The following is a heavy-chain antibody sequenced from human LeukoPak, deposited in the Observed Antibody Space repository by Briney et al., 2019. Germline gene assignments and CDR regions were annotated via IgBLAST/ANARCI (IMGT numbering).Heavy chain of an antibody. CDR1: GFSFSDYW. J-gene: IGHJ4*02. D-gene: IGHD3-10*01. CDR2: LNADGSTT. CDR3: TRGGITYDY. Sequence: GGSLRLSCVASGFSFSDYWMHWVRQAPGEGLVWVSRLNADGSTTTYADSVKGRFTISRDNAKSTLYLQMNSLRAEDTAVYYYTRGGITYDYWGQGILASVSS. V-gene: IGHV3-74*01.